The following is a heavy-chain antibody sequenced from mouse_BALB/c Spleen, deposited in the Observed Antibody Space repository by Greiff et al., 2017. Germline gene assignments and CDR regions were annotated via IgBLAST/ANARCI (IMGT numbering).Heavy chain of an antibody. CDR2: INPYNGDT. D-gene: IGHD2-4*01. V-gene: IGHV1-37*01. CDR1: GYSFTGYF. CDR3: GRRYDYVGYAMDY. J-gene: IGHJ4*01. Sequence: DVKLQESGPELVKPGASVKISCKASGYSFTGYFMNWVKQSHGKSLEWIGRINPYNGDTFYNQKFKGKATLTVDKSSSTAHMELLSLTSEDSAVYYCGRRYDYVGYAMDYWGQGTSVTVSS.